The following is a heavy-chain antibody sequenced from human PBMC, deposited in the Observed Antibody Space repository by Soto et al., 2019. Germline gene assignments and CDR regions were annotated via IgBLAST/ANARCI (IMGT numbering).Heavy chain of an antibody. J-gene: IGHJ2*01. V-gene: IGHV1-69*12. D-gene: IGHD2-15*01. CDR2: IIPIFGTA. CDR3: ARGTYSARSGWYFDL. Sequence: QVQLVQSGAEVKKPGSSVKVSCKASGGIFSSYAISWVRQAPGQGLDWMGGIIPIFGTANYAQKFQGRVTITADESTSTAYMELSSLRSEDTAVYHCARGTYSARSGWYFDLWGRGTLVTVSS. CDR1: GGIFSSYA.